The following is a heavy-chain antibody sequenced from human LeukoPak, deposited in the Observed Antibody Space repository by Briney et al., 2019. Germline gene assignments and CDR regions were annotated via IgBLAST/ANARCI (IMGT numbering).Heavy chain of an antibody. CDR1: GFTFSDYY. V-gene: IGHV3-48*02. CDR3: AREGAYYGRNFDY. J-gene: IGHJ4*02. D-gene: IGHD3-22*01. CDR2: ISSSSSTI. Sequence: GGSLRLSCAASGFTFSDYYMNWVRQAPGKGLEWVSYISSSSSTIYYADSVKGRFTISRDNAKNSLYLQMNSLRDEDTAVFYCAREGAYYGRNFDYWGQGTLVTVSS.